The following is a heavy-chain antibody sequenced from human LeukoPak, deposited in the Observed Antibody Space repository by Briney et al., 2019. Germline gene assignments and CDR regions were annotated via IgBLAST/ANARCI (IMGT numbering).Heavy chain of an antibody. CDR3: ARGGACSYTNCPLFDFDY. Sequence: QPGGSLRLSCAASGFTFSSYDMHWVRQATGKGLEWVSAIGTAGDPYYPGSVKGRFTISRDNSKNTLYLQMNSLKAEDTAVYYCARGGACSYTNCPLFDFDYWGQGTLVTVSS. J-gene: IGHJ4*02. CDR2: IGTAGDP. CDR1: GFTFSSYD. V-gene: IGHV3-13*05. D-gene: IGHD2-2*01.